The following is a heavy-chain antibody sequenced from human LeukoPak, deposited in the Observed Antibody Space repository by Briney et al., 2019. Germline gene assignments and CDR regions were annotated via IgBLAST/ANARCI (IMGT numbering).Heavy chain of an antibody. J-gene: IGHJ6*02. CDR1: GFTFDDYT. Sequence: PGGSPRLSCAASGFTFDDYTMHWVRQAPGKGLEWVSLISWDGGSTYYADSVKGRFTISRDNSKNSLYLQMNSLRTEDTALYYCAKGIVVETYYYYYGMDVWGQGTTVTVSS. CDR2: ISWDGGST. V-gene: IGHV3-43*01. CDR3: AKGIVVETYYYYYGMDV. D-gene: IGHD3-22*01.